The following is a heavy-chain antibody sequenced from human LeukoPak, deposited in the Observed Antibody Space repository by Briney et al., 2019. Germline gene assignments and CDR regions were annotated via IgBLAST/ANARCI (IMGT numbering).Heavy chain of an antibody. CDR1: GFTFSSYA. D-gene: IGHD3-22*01. CDR3: AKRGVVIRVILVGFHKEANYFDS. J-gene: IGHJ4*02. V-gene: IGHV3-23*01. CDR2: ISDSGGRT. Sequence: GGSLRLSCAASGFTFSSYAMSWVRQAPGKGLEWVAGISDSGGRTYYADSVKGRFTISRDTPKNTLYLQMNSLRAEDTAVYFCAKRGVVIRVILVGFHKEANYFDSWGQGALVSVSS.